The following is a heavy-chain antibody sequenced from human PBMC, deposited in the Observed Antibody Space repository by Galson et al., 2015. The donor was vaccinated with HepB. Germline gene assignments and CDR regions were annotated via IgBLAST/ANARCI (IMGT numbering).Heavy chain of an antibody. D-gene: IGHD1-26*01. CDR1: GYTFTKYA. V-gene: IGHV1-3*01. J-gene: IGHJ6*02. Sequence: SVKVSCKASGYTFTKYAMHWVRQAPGQRLEWMGWINAGNGNTKYSQKFQGRVTITRDTSASTAYMELSSLRSEDTAVYYCARDVKSGSYQTYYYYGVDVWGQGTTVTVSS. CDR3: ARDVKSGSYQTYYYYGVDV. CDR2: INAGNGNT.